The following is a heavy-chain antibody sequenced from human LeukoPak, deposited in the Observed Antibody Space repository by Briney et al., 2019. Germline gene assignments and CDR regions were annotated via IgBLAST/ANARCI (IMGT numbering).Heavy chain of an antibody. CDR2: ISSSSSTI. CDR3: AGGYSSSWYYYYYYGMDV. V-gene: IGHV3-48*01. D-gene: IGHD6-13*01. CDR1: GFTFSCYS. Sequence: RTGGSLRLSCAASGFTFSCYSMNWVRQAPGKGLEWVSYISSSSSTIYYADSVKGRFTISRDNAKNSLYLQMNSLRAEDTAVYYCAGGYSSSWYYYYYYGMDVWGQGTTVTVSS. J-gene: IGHJ6*02.